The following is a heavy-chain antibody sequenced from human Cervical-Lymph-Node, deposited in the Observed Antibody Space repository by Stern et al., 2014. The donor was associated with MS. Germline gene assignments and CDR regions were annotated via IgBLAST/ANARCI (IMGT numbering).Heavy chain of an antibody. J-gene: IGHJ4*02. D-gene: IGHD2/OR15-2a*01. CDR1: GGSISNYF. CDR2: TYYSGGT. Sequence: VQLVESSPGLVKPSETLSLTCTVSGGSISNYFWNWIRQPPGKGLEWIGSTYYSGGTNYNPSLKSRVTISVDTSKNHFSLKLHSVTAADTAVYYCARDLSDWGQGTLVTVSS. CDR3: ARDLSD. V-gene: IGHV4-59*01.